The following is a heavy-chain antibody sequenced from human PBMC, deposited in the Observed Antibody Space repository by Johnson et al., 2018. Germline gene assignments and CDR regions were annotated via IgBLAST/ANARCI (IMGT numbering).Heavy chain of an antibody. V-gene: IGHV3-66*02. D-gene: IGHD4-17*01. CDR1: GFTVSSNY. J-gene: IGHJ1*01. CDR3: ANSVSDYGDYVYLQN. CDR2: IYTGGST. Sequence: VQLVQSGGGLVQPGGSLRLSCAASGFTVSSNYMSWVRQAPGKGLEWVSVIYTGGSTYYADSGKGRFTISRDNSKNTLFLQMNSLRPADTAVYFCANSVSDYGDYVYLQNWGHGTLVTVSS.